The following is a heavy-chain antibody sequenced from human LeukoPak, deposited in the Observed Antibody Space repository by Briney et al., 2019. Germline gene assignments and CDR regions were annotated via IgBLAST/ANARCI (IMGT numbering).Heavy chain of an antibody. CDR2: IDRSGNT. CDR3: ARIVDYFGTGNYYNVVNYYDMDV. Sequence: SETLSLTCAFSGDSMNSGYYWGSLRQSPGKGLEWIGRIDRSGNTYYNPPLKSRVAISVDTSSNQFSLRLTSVTAADTAVYYCARIVDYFGTGNYYNVVNYYDMDVWGKGTTVTVS. D-gene: IGHD3-10*01. CDR1: GDSMNSGYY. V-gene: IGHV4-38-2*01. J-gene: IGHJ6*03.